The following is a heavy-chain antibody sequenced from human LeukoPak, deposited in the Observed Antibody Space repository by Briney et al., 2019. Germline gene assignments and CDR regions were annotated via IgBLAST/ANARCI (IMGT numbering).Heavy chain of an antibody. CDR2: IHYSGTT. CDR1: GDSINTGDDY. CDR3: ARHRLATIRAPFDH. J-gene: IGHJ4*02. V-gene: IGHV4-39*01. Sequence: SETLSLTCTVSGDSINTGDDYWGWIRQPPGRGLEWIGTIHYSGTTYYNPSLKSRVSISVETSKNHFPLKVTSVTAADTAVYFCARHRLATIRAPFDHWGQGALVTVSS. D-gene: IGHD5-12*01.